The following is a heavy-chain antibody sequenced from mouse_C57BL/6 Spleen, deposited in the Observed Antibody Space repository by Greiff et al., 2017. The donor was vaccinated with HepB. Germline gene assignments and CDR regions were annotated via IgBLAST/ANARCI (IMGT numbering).Heavy chain of an antibody. Sequence: EVKVEESGPGLVKPSQSLSLTCSVTGYSITSGYYWNWIRQFPGNKLEWMGYISYDGSNNYNPSLKNRISITRDTSKNQFFLKLNSVTTEDTATYYCARIYYGNYDWYFDVWGTGTTVTVSS. CDR1: GYSITSGYY. CDR3: ARIYYGNYDWYFDV. J-gene: IGHJ1*03. CDR2: ISYDGSN. D-gene: IGHD2-1*01. V-gene: IGHV3-6*01.